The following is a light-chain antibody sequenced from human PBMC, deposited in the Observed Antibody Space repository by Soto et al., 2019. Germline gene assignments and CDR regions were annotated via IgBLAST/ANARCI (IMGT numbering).Light chain of an antibody. CDR3: QQFHGYLIT. Sequence: EIQMTQSPSTLSASLGERATITCRASQSISSWLAWYQQKPGKAPKLLIYDASSSQSGVPSRFSGSGSGTHFTLTISSLQPEDFATYYCQQFHGYLITFGQGTRLEIK. CDR2: DAS. J-gene: IGKJ5*01. CDR1: QSISSW. V-gene: IGKV1-5*01.